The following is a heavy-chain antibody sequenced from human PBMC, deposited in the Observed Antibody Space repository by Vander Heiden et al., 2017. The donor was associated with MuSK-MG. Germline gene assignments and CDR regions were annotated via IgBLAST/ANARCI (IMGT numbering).Heavy chain of an antibody. D-gene: IGHD3-10*01. J-gene: IGHJ5*02. CDR2: IYYSGST. Sequence: QLQLQESGPGLVMPSETLSLTCTVPGGSLRSSSYYWGWVRQPPGKGLEWIGSIYYSGSTYYNPALKSRVTISVDTSKNQFSLKMRSVTAADTAVYYFATRPRGSGYWFDPWCQGTMVTVYS. CDR1: GGSLRSSSYY. CDR3: ATRPRGSGYWFDP. V-gene: IGHV4-39*01.